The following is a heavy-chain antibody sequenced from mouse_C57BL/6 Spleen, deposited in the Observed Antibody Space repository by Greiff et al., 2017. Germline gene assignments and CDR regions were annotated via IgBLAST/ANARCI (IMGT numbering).Heavy chain of an antibody. V-gene: IGHV1-69*01. CDR1: GYTFTSYW. CDR3: ARGRFDY. J-gene: IGHJ2*01. Sequence: QVQLKQPGAELVMPGASVKLSCKASGYTFTSYWMHWVKQRPGQGLEWIGENDPSDSYTNYNQKFKGKSTLTVDKSSSTAYMQLSSLTSEDSAVYYCARGRFDYWGQGTTLTVSS. CDR2: NDPSDSYT.